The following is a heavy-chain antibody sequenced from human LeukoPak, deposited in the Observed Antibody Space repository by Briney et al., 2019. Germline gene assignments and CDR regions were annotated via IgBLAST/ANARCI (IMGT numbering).Heavy chain of an antibody. D-gene: IGHD1-26*01. V-gene: IGHV4-39*07. CDR3: ARGGSSHQYDY. CDR1: GDSISSSNCY. J-gene: IGHJ4*02. Sequence: SETLSHTCTVSGDSISSSNCYWGWIRRPPGTGLEWIGSTYFSGGTYYNASLKSRVTISVDTSKNQFSLKLSSVTAADTAVYYCARGGSSHQYDYWGQGTLVTVSS. CDR2: TYFSGGT.